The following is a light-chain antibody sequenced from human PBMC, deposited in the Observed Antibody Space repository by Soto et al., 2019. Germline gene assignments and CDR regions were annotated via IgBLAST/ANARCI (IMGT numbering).Light chain of an antibody. Sequence: QSVLTQPPSLSGTPGQTVTISCLGSRSNIGSSIVHWYQQLPGTAPKHLIYMNNQRPAGVPDRFSGSKSGTSASLVISALRSEDEADYYCVAWDDDLSARVFGGDIKVTVL. CDR2: MNN. CDR3: VAWDDDLSARV. J-gene: IGLJ3*02. CDR1: RSNIGSSI. V-gene: IGLV1-47*01.